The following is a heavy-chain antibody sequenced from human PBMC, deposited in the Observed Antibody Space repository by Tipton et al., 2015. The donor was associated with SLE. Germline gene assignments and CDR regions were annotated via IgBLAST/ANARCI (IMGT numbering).Heavy chain of an antibody. Sequence: TLSLTCAVSGYSISSGYYWGWIRQPPGKGLEWIGDSYYSGSTDYNPSLKSRVTISVGPSKNQFSLKLSSVTAADTAVYYCARFTIFGVVAGFDYWGQGTLVTVSS. J-gene: IGHJ4*02. CDR2: SYYSGST. V-gene: IGHV4-38-2*01. CDR3: ARFTIFGVVAGFDY. CDR1: GYSISSGYY. D-gene: IGHD3-3*01.